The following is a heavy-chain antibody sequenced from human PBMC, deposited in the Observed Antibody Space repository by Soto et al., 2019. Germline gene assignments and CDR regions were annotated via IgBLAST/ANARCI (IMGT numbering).Heavy chain of an antibody. J-gene: IGHJ4*02. Sequence: PGGSLRLSCAACGFTFSSYAMHWVRQAPGKGLEWVAFMSYDGSHIYYADSEKGRFTISRDNSKNTLYLQMNSLRPEDTSVYYCAREGIPTAAASRYLDYWGQGTLVTVSS. V-gene: IGHV3-30*04. D-gene: IGHD2-21*01. CDR1: GFTFSSYA. CDR3: AREGIPTAAASRYLDY. CDR2: MSYDGSHI.